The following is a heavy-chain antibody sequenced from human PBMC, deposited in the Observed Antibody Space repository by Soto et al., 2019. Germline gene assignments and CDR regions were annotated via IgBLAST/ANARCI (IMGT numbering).Heavy chain of an antibody. CDR2: LYYSGST. D-gene: IGHD3-3*01. CDR3: VRHGVVGTKTFDS. V-gene: IGHV4-39*01. CDR1: GGSISSTSHY. J-gene: IGHJ4*02. Sequence: QLQLQESGPGLVKPSETLSLTCTVSGGSISSTSHYWGWVRQPPGKALEWIGSLYYSGSTYYNPSLKSGGTISVDTSENQFSLKLSSVTAADTALYYCVRHGVVGTKTFDSWGQGTLVTLSS.